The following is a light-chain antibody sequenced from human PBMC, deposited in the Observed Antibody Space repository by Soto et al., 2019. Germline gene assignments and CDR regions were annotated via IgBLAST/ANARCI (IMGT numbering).Light chain of an antibody. Sequence: DIQMTQSPSSLSASVGDRVTITCRASQGISTYLAWFQQKPGKAPKSLIYDASSLQSGVPSKFSGSGSGTEFTLTISSLQPEDFATYYCQQHKSYPWTFGQGTKVEIK. CDR3: QQHKSYPWT. J-gene: IGKJ1*01. CDR2: DAS. V-gene: IGKV1-16*02. CDR1: QGISTY.